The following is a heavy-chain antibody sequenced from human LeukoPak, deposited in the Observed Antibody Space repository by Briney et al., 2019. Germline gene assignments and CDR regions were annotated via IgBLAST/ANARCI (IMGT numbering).Heavy chain of an antibody. D-gene: IGHD1-26*01. J-gene: IGHJ4*02. Sequence: SETLSLTCAVYGGSFSGYYWSWIRQPPGKGLEWIGEINHSGSTNYNPSLKSRVTISVDTSKNQFSLKLSSVTAADTAVYYCARRGSGSYYGWGQGTLVTVSS. V-gene: IGHV4-34*01. CDR2: INHSGST. CDR1: GGSFSGYY. CDR3: ARRGSGSYYG.